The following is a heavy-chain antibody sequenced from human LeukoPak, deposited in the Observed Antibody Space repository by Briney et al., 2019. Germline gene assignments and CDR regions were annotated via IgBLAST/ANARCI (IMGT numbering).Heavy chain of an antibody. CDR3: ARDQESGWYNSGWYYFDY. D-gene: IGHD6-19*01. CDR2: IYHSGST. Sequence: SETLSLTCTVSGYSISSGYYWGWIRQPPGKGLEWIGSIYHSGSTYYNPSLKSRVTISVDTSKNQFSLKLSSVTAADTAVYYCARDQESGWYNSGWYYFDYWGQGTLVTVSS. V-gene: IGHV4-38-2*02. CDR1: GYSISSGYY. J-gene: IGHJ4*02.